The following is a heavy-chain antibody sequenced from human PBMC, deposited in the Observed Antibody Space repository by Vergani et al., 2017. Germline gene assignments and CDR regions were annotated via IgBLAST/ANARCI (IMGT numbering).Heavy chain of an antibody. D-gene: IGHD5-24*01. CDR1: GYTFVNHP. V-gene: IGHV1-18*04. CDR2: ISPYNHKT. J-gene: IGHJ4*02. CDR3: ASSQMATNDFEL. Sequence: QAQLGQSDSEGKKPGDSVTLSCKTSGYTFVNHPITWVRQAPGQGLEWMGWISPYNHKTLYSQKVEGRVTMTSDTSSSTVFLELRRLTSYDTAIYYCASSQMATNDFELWGRGTLVTVSS.